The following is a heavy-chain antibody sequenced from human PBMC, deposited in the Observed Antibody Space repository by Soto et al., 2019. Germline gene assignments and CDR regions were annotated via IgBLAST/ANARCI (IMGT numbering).Heavy chain of an antibody. CDR1: GGSISSGGYY. D-gene: IGHD3-10*01. V-gene: IGHV4-61*08. CDR2: IYYSGST. J-gene: IGHJ4*02. CDR3: AGAPRGNYGYPSYFDY. Sequence: SETLSLTCTVSGGSISSGGYYWNWIRQHPGKGLEWIGYIYYSGSTNYNPSLKSRVTISVDTSKNQFSLKLSSVTAADTAVYYCAGAPRGNYGYPSYFDYWGQGTLVTVSS.